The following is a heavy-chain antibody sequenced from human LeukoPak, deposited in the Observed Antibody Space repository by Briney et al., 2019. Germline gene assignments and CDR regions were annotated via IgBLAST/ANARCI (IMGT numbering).Heavy chain of an antibody. V-gene: IGHV3-33*08. CDR2: IWYDGSNK. CDR1: GFTFSSYA. Sequence: GGSLRLSCAASGFTFSSYAMHWVRQAPGKGLEWVAVIWYDGSNKYYADSVKGRFTISRDNSKNTLYLQMNSLRAEDTAVYYCARDPRVNYYGMDVWGQGTTVTVSS. J-gene: IGHJ6*02. CDR3: ARDPRVNYYGMDV.